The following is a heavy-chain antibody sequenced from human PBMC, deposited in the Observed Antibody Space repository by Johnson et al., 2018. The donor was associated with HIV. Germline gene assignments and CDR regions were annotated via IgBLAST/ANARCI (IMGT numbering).Heavy chain of an antibody. Sequence: VQLMESGGGLVKPGGSLRLSCAASGFTFSDYYMSWVRQAPGKGLEWVSAISGSGGSTYYADSVKGRFTISRDNSKNTLYLQMNSRRAEDTAVCYCARERYDDSSVSSACDIWGQGTMVSVSS. CDR1: GFTFSDYY. D-gene: IGHD3-22*01. J-gene: IGHJ3*02. CDR2: ISGSGGST. CDR3: ARERYDDSSVSSACDI. V-gene: IGHV3-23*01.